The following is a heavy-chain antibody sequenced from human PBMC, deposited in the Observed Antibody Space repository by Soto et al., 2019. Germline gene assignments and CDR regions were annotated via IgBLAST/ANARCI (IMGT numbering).Heavy chain of an antibody. Sequence: GGSLRLSCAASGFSFSHYEMNWVRQAPGEGLEWVSNIRSNDESIYYADSVKGRFSMSRDNARNLLYLQMNSLRADDTAVYFCARDKDSGSGDIWGQGTMVTVSS. J-gene: IGHJ3*02. CDR2: IRSNDESI. V-gene: IGHV3-48*03. D-gene: IGHD1-26*01. CDR1: GFSFSHYE. CDR3: ARDKDSGSGDI.